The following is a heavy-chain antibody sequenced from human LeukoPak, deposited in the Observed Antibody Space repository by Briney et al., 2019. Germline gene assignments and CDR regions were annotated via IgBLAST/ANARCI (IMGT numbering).Heavy chain of an antibody. CDR2: ISGSGGST. D-gene: IGHD6-19*01. V-gene: IGHV3-23*01. CDR1: GFTFSSYA. CDR3: ATKQWLVQSYFQH. J-gene: IGHJ1*01. Sequence: GGSLRLSCAASGFTFSSYAMSWVRQAPGKGPEWVSAISGSGGSTYYADSVKGRFTISRDNSKNTLYLQMNSLRAEDTAVYYCATKQWLVQSYFQHWGQGTLVTVSS.